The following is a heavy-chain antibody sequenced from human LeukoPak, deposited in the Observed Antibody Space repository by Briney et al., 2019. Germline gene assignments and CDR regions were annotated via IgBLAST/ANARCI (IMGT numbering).Heavy chain of an antibody. CDR2: IKSKVNGGTT. J-gene: IGHJ3*02. D-gene: IGHD2-2*02. Sequence: PGGSLRLSCAASGFTFRNAWMSWVRQAPGKGLEWVGRIKSKVNGGTTDYAAPVKGRFTISRDDSKNTLYLQMNSLKTEDTAVYYCTTGPWVVVPAAIRSDAFDIWGQGTMVTVSS. CDR1: GFTFRNAW. CDR3: TTGPWVVVPAAIRSDAFDI. V-gene: IGHV3-15*01.